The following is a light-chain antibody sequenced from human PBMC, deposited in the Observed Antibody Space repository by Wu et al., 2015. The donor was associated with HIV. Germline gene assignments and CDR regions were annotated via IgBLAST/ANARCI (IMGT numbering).Light chain of an antibody. J-gene: IGKJ1*01. CDR1: QSVSSN. CDR3: QQYNNWPWT. Sequence: EIVMTQSPATLSMSPGERATLSCRASQSVSSNLGWYQQKPGQPPRLLIYGASTRATGIPARFSGSGSGTEFTLTISSLQSEDFAVYYCQQYNNWPWTFGQGTRVEIK. V-gene: IGKV3-15*01. CDR2: GAS.